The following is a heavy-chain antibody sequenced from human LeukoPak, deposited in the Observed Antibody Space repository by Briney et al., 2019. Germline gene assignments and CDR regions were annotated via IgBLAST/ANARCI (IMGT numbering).Heavy chain of an antibody. Sequence: SQTLSLTCAVSGGSISSGGYSWSWIRQPPGKGLEWIGYIYHSGSTYYNPSLKSRVTISVDRSKNQFSLKLSSVTAADTAVYYCARGQVGSRSFDYWGQGTLVTVSS. D-gene: IGHD2-15*01. CDR3: ARGQVGSRSFDY. V-gene: IGHV4-30-2*01. CDR2: IYHSGST. J-gene: IGHJ4*02. CDR1: GGSISSGGYS.